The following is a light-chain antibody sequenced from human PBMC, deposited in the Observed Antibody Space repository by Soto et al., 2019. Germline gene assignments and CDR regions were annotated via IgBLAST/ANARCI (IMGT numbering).Light chain of an antibody. V-gene: IGLV4-60*02. J-gene: IGLJ3*02. CDR2: LDRSGSY. CDR3: ETWYSNTHKV. Sequence: QTVVTQSSSSSASLGSSVKLTGILSSGHSTYIIAWHQQQPWKAPRFLMTLDRSGSYNRGSGVPDRFSGSSSGADRYLTISNLRFEDEGDYYCETWYSNTHKVFGGGTKLTVL. CDR1: SGHSTYI.